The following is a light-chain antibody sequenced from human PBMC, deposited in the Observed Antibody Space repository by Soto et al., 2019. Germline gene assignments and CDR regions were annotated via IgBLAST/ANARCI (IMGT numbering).Light chain of an antibody. CDR2: VAS. Sequence: DIQMTQSPSSLSASVGDSVTITCRASQTIGIYLNWYQQKPGKAPNLLIYVASRLQRGVPSRFSGSGSGTDFTLTISSLQPEDFATYFCQQSYTTPRSFGQGTTLEIK. J-gene: IGKJ2*01. CDR3: QQSYTTPRS. CDR1: QTIGIY. V-gene: IGKV1-39*01.